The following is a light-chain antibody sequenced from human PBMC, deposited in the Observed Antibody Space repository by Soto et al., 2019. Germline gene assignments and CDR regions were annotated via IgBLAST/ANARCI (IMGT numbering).Light chain of an antibody. V-gene: IGKV1-5*01. Sequence: DIQMTQSPSSLSASLGDRVTITCQASQDISSYLAWYQHKPGKAPKVIIYDASSLERGVPSRFSGSGSGTEFTLIISSLQPDDFATYYCQQYNSDSHTFGQGTKVDIK. J-gene: IGKJ1*01. CDR3: QQYNSDSHT. CDR2: DAS. CDR1: QDISSY.